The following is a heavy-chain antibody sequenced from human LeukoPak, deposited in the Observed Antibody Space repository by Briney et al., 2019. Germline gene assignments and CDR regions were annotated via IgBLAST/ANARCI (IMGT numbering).Heavy chain of an antibody. V-gene: IGHV3-23*01. D-gene: IGHD6-19*01. Sequence: AGGSLRLSCAASGFAFSVYAMSWLRQLPGKGLEWVSTINAISVSTSYAASVRGRFTISRDNAKDTVYLQLNRLSTDDTATYYCAKPISGGLAVTADWFRPWGQGTLVVVSS. CDR1: GFAFSVYA. CDR3: AKPISGGLAVTADWFRP. CDR2: INAISVST. J-gene: IGHJ5*02.